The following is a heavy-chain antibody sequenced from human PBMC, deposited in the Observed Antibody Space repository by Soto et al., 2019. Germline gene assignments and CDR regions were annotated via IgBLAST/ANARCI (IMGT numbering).Heavy chain of an antibody. V-gene: IGHV3-48*02. CDR2: ITSTSSTK. CDR1: GFTFSSHT. J-gene: IGHJ6*02. D-gene: IGHD3-10*01. Sequence: GGSLRLSCAASGFTFSSHTMNWVRQAQGKGLEWISYITSTSSTKNYADSVKGRFTISRDNANNSLYLQMNSLRDEDTAVYYCARRITMVRGPYYYYAMDVWGQGTTVTVSS. CDR3: ARRITMVRGPYYYYAMDV.